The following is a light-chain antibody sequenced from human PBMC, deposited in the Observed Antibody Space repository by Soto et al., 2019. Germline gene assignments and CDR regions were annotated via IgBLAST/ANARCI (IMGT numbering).Light chain of an antibody. CDR3: QQYNNWPPWT. CDR2: GTS. V-gene: IGKV3-20*01. Sequence: EIVLTQSPGTLSLSPGERATLSCRASQSVSSKYLAWYQQKPGQAPRLLIYGTSSRATGISDRFRGSGSGTDFTLTISRLEPEDFAVYYCQQYNNWPPWTFGHGTKVEIK. J-gene: IGKJ1*01. CDR1: QSVSSKY.